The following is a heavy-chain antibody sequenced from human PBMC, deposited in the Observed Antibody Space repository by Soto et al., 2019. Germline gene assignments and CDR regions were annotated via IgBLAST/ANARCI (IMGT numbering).Heavy chain of an antibody. Sequence: QRQLQESGPGLVTPSETLSLTCIVSGASFTSSSFYWVWIRQPPGKGLEWIGSIYYDGTTYYNPSLKRPATVSVATSTNPFSQKLTSVTAADTAVYYCTRRGHVSSPTWGQGTLVTVSS. J-gene: IGHJ4*02. CDR2: IYYDGTT. D-gene: IGHD6-13*01. CDR1: GASFTSSSFY. V-gene: IGHV4-39*02. CDR3: TRRGHVSSPT.